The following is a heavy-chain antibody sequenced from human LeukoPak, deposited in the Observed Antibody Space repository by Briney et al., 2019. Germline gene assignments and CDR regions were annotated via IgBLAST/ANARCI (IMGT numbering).Heavy chain of an antibody. CDR1: GGTFSSYA. V-gene: IGHV1-69*04. J-gene: IGHJ6*02. D-gene: IGHD5-24*01. Sequence: SVKVSCKASGGTFSSYAISWVRQAPGQGLEWMGRVIPILGIANYAQKFQGRVTITADKSTSTAYMELSSLRSEDTAVYYCARGRDGYNWGYYYYGMDVWGQGTTVTVSS. CDR2: VIPILGIA. CDR3: ARGRDGYNWGYYYYGMDV.